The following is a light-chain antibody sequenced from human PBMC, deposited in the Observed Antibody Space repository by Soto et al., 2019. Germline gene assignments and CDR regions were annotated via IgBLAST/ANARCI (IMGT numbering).Light chain of an antibody. CDR3: QQYNSYQT. CDR1: QSISRW. V-gene: IGKV1-5*01. J-gene: IGKJ1*01. CDR2: DAS. Sequence: DIQMTQSPSTLSASVGDRVTITCRASQSISRWLAWYQQKPGKAPKLLIYDASSLRSGVPSSVSGSGSGTAFTLTIVSLQADGFATCYCQQYNSYQTFGQGTKVEIK.